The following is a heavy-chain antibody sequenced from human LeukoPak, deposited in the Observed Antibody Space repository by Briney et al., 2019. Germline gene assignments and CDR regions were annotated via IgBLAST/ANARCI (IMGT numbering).Heavy chain of an antibody. J-gene: IGHJ4*02. CDR1: GGSISPYY. CDR2: IYYSGNT. CDR3: TRSTGSTMFIDY. V-gene: IGHV4-59*01. D-gene: IGHD3-10*02. Sequence: SETLSLTCTVSGGSISPYYWSWIRQPPGKGLEWLGYIYYSGNTEYKPSLKSRVAMSVDTSKNQFSLRLSSVTAADTAVYYCTRSTGSTMFIDYWGQGTLVTVSS.